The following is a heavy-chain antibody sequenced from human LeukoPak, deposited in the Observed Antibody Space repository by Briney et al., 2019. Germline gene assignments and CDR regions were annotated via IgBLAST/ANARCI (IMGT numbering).Heavy chain of an antibody. CDR1: GFTFDDYT. J-gene: IGHJ4*02. D-gene: IGHD1-26*01. CDR2: ISWDGGSR. CDR3: AKESDGGSFDIDY. Sequence: GGSLRLSYAASGFTFDDYTIHWVRQAPGKGLEWVSLISWDGGSRYYADSVKGRFTISRDNSKNSLYLQMNSLRIEDTALYYCAKESDGGSFDIDYWGQGTLVTVSS. V-gene: IGHV3-43*01.